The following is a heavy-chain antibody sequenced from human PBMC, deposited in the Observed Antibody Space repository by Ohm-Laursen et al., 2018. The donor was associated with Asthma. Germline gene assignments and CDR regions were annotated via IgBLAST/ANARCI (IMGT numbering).Heavy chain of an antibody. V-gene: IGHV3-30-3*01. Sequence: SLRLSCTASGFTFRSYAMHWVRQAPGKGLEWVAVGGSYYDGGLKYYADSVKGRFTISRDNSKNTLYLQMNSLRAEDTAVYYCAKDKTTVIPDFDYWGQGTLVTVSS. CDR3: AKDKTTVIPDFDY. J-gene: IGHJ4*02. CDR1: GFTFRSYA. D-gene: IGHD4-17*01. CDR2: GGSYYDGGLK.